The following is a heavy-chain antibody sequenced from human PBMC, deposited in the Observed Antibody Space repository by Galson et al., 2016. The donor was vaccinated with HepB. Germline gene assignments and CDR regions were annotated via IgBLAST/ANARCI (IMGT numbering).Heavy chain of an antibody. Sequence: TLSLTCTVSGASITTGTYYWTWIRQRPGKGLEWIGHIRYRGDIHYNPSLESRIFMSIHSSLDHLSLTMSSVTAADTATYYCARGDAYYYGSSRGTYFDNWGQGTPVTVSS. J-gene: IGHJ4*02. CDR1: GASITTGTYY. V-gene: IGHV4-31*03. D-gene: IGHD3-10*01. CDR3: ARGDAYYYGSSRGTYFDN. CDR2: IRYRGDI.